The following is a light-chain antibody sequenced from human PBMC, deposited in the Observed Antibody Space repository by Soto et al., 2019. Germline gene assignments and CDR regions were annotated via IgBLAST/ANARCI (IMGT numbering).Light chain of an antibody. J-gene: IGLJ3*02. Sequence: QSALTQPRSVSGSPGQSVTTSCTGTNSDVGAYNYVSWYQQHPGKAPKLMLYDVSRRPSGVPDRFSGSKSGNTASLTISGLQAEDEADYCCCSYAGSYTWVFGGGTQLTVL. CDR1: NSDVGAYNY. CDR2: DVS. V-gene: IGLV2-11*01. CDR3: CSYAGSYTWV.